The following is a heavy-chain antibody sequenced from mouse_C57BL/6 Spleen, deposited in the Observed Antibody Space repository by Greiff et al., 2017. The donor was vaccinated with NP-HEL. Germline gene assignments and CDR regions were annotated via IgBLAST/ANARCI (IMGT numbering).Heavy chain of an antibody. CDR1: GYAFSSSW. CDR2: IYPGDGDT. D-gene: IGHD2-2*01. CDR3: AREGEVTTDY. Sequence: VQLQESGPELVKPGASVKMSCKASGYAFSSSWMNWVKQRPGKGLEWIGRIYPGDGDTNYNGKFKGKATLTADKSSSTAYMQLSSLASEDSAVYFCAREGEVTTDYWGQGTTLTVSS. J-gene: IGHJ2*01. V-gene: IGHV1-82*01.